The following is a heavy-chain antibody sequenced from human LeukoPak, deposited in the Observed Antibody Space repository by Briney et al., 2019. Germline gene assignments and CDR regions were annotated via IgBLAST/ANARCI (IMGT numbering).Heavy chain of an antibody. Sequence: ASMKVSCKASGYTFTSYGISWVRQAPGQGLEWMGWISAYNGNTNYAQKLQGRVTMTTDTSTSTAYMELRSLRSDDTAVYYCARAQYSSSSHVGEHYYYMDVWGKGTTVTVSS. CDR2: ISAYNGNT. V-gene: IGHV1-18*01. J-gene: IGHJ6*03. CDR1: GYTFTSYG. CDR3: ARAQYSSSSHVGEHYYYMDV. D-gene: IGHD6-6*01.